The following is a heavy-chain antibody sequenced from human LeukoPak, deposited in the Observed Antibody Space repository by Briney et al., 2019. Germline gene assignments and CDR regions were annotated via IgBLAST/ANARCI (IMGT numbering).Heavy chain of an antibody. CDR3: ARSPGYYFDY. Sequence: SETLSLTCTVSGGSISGYYWSWIRQPPGKGLEWIAYIYYSGSTNYNPSLKSRVTISVYRSKNQCSLKVNSVTAADTAVYYCARSPGYYFDYWGQGTLVTVSS. D-gene: IGHD6-13*01. CDR2: IYYSGST. V-gene: IGHV4-59*01. CDR1: GGSISGYY. J-gene: IGHJ4*02.